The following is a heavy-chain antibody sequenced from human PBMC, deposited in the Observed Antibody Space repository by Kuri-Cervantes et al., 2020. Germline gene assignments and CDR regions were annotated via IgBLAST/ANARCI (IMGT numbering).Heavy chain of an antibody. D-gene: IGHD6-13*01. V-gene: IGHV3-21*01. Sequence: GGCLSPSCAASRFTFGSFSMNWVRQVAGEGLEWVSSISRSRSYIYYAASQKGRFTRSRDNAKNSLYLKMNSLRAEDTAVCYCANTDSSSWYGSVAFDIWGQGTMVTVSS. CDR3: ANTDSSSWYGSVAFDI. CDR2: ISRSRSYI. CDR1: RFTFGSFS. J-gene: IGHJ3*02.